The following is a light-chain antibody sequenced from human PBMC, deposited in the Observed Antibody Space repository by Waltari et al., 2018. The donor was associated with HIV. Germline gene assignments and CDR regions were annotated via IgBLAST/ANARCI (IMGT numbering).Light chain of an antibody. J-gene: IGLJ3*02. CDR1: ALPKKY. CDR2: EDS. CDR3: YSTDSSGNHRV. V-gene: IGLV3-10*01. Sequence: SYELTQPPSVSVSPGQTARITCSGDALPKKYAYWYQQKSGQAPVLVIYEDSKLPSGIPERFSGSSSGTMATLTISGAQVEDEADYYCYSTDSSGNHRVFGGGTKLTVL.